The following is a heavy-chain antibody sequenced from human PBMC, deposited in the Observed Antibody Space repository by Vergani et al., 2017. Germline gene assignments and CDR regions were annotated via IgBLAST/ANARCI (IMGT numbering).Heavy chain of an antibody. CDR2: IIPIFGTA. CDR1: GGTFSSYA. V-gene: IGHV1-69*01. D-gene: IGHD3-22*01. CDR3: ARESGGYYYDSSGHPRGWFDP. Sequence: QVQLVQSGAEVKKPGSSVKVSCKASGGTFSSYAISWVRQAPGQGLEWMGGIIPIFGTANYAQKFQGRVTITADESTSTAYMELSSLRSEDTAVYYCARESGGYYYDSSGHPRGWFDPWGQGTLVTVSS. J-gene: IGHJ5*02.